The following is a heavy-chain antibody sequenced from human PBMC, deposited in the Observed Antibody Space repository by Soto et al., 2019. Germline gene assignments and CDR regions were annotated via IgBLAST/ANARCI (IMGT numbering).Heavy chain of an antibody. J-gene: IGHJ5*02. CDR1: RFTFSSYW. D-gene: IGHD3-10*01. CDR2: IKQDGSEK. V-gene: IGHV3-7*01. CDR3: AGQSYGWFDP. Sequence: EVQLVESGGGLVQPGGSLRLSCAASRFTFSSYWMSWVRQAPGKGLEWVANIKQDGSEKYYVDSVKGRFTISRDNAENSLYLQMNSLRVEDTAVYYCAGQSYGWFDPRGQGTLVTVSS.